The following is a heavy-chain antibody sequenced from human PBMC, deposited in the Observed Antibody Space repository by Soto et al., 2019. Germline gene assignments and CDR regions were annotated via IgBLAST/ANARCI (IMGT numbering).Heavy chain of an antibody. V-gene: IGHV3-21*01. CDR2: ISSSSSYI. CDR1: GFTFSSDS. CDR3: AREGLPYCSGGRCYSGWFDP. D-gene: IGHD2-15*01. Sequence: GGSLRLSCAASGFTFSSDSMNWVRQAPGKGLELVSSISSSSSYIYYADAVKGRFTISRDNAKNSLYLQMNSLRAEDTAVYYCAREGLPYCSGGRCYSGWFDPWGQGNL. J-gene: IGHJ5*02.